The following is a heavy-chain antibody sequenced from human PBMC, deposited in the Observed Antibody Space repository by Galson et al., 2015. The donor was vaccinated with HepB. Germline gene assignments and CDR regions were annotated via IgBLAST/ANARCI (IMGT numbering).Heavy chain of an antibody. CDR1: GFTFDDYT. CDR2: ISWDGGST. CDR3: AKGGDSSGYFLDY. Sequence: SLRLSCAASGFTFDDYTVHWVRQAPGKGLEWVSLISWDGGSTYYADSVRGRFTISRDNSKNSLYLQMNSLRTEDTALYYCAKGGDSSGYFLDYWGQGTLVTVSS. V-gene: IGHV3-43*01. J-gene: IGHJ4*02. D-gene: IGHD3-22*01.